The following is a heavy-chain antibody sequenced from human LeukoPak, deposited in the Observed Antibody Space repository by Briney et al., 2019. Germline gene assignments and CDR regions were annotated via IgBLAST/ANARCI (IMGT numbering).Heavy chain of an antibody. V-gene: IGHV4-38-2*01. CDR3: ARGLSLLVFDY. J-gene: IGHJ4*02. CDR2: IYHSGST. D-gene: IGHD2-8*02. CDR1: GYSISSGYY. Sequence: SETLSLTCSVSGYSISSGYYWGWIRQPPGKGLEWIGSIYHSGSTYYNPSLKSRVTISVDTSKNQFSLKLSSVTAADTAVYYCARGLSLLVFDYWGQGTLVTVSS.